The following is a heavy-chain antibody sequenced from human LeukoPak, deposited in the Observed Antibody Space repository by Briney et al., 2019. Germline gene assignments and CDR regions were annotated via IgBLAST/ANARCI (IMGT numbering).Heavy chain of an antibody. Sequence: GGSLRLSCAASGFTFSSYWMHWVRQAPGKGLVWVSRINSDGSSTSYADSVRSRFTISRDNAKDTLYLQMNSLRAEDTAVYYCARVGIVAGIDYWGQGTLVTVSS. J-gene: IGHJ4*02. CDR3: ARVGIVAGIDY. CDR1: GFTFSSYW. D-gene: IGHD6-19*01. CDR2: INSDGSST. V-gene: IGHV3-74*01.